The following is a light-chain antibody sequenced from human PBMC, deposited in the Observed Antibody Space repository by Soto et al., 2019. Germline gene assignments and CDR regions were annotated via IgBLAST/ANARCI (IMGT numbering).Light chain of an antibody. CDR1: SSNIGSNT. J-gene: IGLJ3*02. CDR3: ATWDDSLNGL. V-gene: IGLV1-44*01. CDR2: SNN. Sequence: QSVLTQPPSASGTPGQRVTISCSGSSSNIGSNTVSWYQQLPGTAPKLLIYSNNQRPSGVPDRFSGSKSGTSASLAISGLQSEDEADYYFATWDDSLNGLFGGGTKLTVL.